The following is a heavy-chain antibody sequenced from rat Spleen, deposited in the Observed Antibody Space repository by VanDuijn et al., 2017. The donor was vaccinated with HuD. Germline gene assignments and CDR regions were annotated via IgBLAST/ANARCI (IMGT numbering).Heavy chain of an antibody. J-gene: IGHJ2*01. CDR1: GFSLTNFH. Sequence: QVQLRESGPGLVQPSQTLSLTCTVSGFSLTNFHVHWVRQPPGKGLEWMGVIWTNGNTDYNSALKSRLSISRDTSKSQVYLKMNSLQAEDTATYYCARGGFFRYWGQGVMVTVSS. D-gene: IGHD1-6*01. V-gene: IGHV2-30*01. CDR3: ARGGFFRY. CDR2: IWTNGNT.